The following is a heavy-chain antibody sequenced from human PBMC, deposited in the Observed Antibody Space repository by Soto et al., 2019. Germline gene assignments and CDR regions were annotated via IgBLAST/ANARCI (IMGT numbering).Heavy chain of an antibody. D-gene: IGHD3-10*01. CDR3: ARAILDTMVRGAKGAFDP. Sequence: QVQLVQSGAEVKKPGSSVKVSCKASGGTFSSYAISWVRQAPGQGLEWMGGIIPIFGTANYAQKFQGRVTITADESTSTAYMELSSLRSEDTAVYYCARAILDTMVRGAKGAFDPWGQGTLVTVSS. CDR2: IIPIFGTA. CDR1: GGTFSSYA. J-gene: IGHJ5*02. V-gene: IGHV1-69*01.